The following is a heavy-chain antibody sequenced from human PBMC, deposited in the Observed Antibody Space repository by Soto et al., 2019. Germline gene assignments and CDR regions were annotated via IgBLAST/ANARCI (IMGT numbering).Heavy chain of an antibody. V-gene: IGHV3-30*04. CDR2: ISYDGENQ. CDR3: VGPHPESSNAFDL. J-gene: IGHJ5*02. CDR1: GFSFSHYA. D-gene: IGHD3-10*01. Sequence: GGSLRLSCAASGFSFSHYAMHWVRQPPGKGLEWVALISYDGENQYFTDSVRGRFTISRDNSKTAVYLEMNNLRLDDTATYYCVGPHPESSNAFDLWGQGTLVTVSS.